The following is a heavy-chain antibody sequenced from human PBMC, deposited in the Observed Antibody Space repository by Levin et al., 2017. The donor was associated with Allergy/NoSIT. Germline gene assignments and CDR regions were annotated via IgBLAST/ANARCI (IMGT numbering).Heavy chain of an antibody. CDR1: GYTFTSYG. J-gene: IGHJ3*02. CDR2: ISAYNGNT. D-gene: IGHD3-16*02. Sequence: ASVKVSCKASGYTFTSYGISWVRQAPGQGLEWMGWISAYNGNTNYAQKLQGRVTMTTDTSTSTAYMELRSLRSDDTAVYYCARDNPNFPTAWDWGLTFGGVISNDAFDIWGQGTMVTVSS. V-gene: IGHV1-18*01. CDR3: ARDNPNFPTAWDWGLTFGGVISNDAFDI.